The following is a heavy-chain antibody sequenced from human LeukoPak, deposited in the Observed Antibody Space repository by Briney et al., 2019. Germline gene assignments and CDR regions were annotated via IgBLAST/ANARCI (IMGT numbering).Heavy chain of an antibody. J-gene: IGHJ3*02. CDR1: GCSISSSSYY. Sequence: SETLSLTCTVSGCSISSSSYYWGWIRQPPGKGLEGIGSIYYSGSTYYNPALKSRVTISVDKSKPQFSLKLSSVTAADTAVYYCAREGLHDYVWGSHRDDAFDIWGQGTMVTVSS. D-gene: IGHD3-16*02. CDR2: IYYSGST. V-gene: IGHV4-39*02. CDR3: AREGLHDYVWGSHRDDAFDI.